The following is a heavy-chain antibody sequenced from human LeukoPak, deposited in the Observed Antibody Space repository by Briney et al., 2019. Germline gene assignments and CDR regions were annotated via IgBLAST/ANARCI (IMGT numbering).Heavy chain of an antibody. D-gene: IGHD1-26*01. V-gene: IGHV1-2*02. J-gene: IGHJ4*02. Sequence: ASVKVSCKASGYTFTGYYIHWVRQAPGQGLEWMGWINPNSGGTNFAQKFQGRVTMTSDTSISTAYMELSRLRSDDTAVYYCARDPGGSADYWGQGNLVTVSS. CDR3: ARDPGGSADY. CDR2: INPNSGGT. CDR1: GYTFTGYY.